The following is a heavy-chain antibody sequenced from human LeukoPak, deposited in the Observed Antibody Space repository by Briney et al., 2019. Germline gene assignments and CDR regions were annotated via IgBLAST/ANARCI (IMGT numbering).Heavy chain of an antibody. J-gene: IGHJ6*02. V-gene: IGHV6-1*01. CDR2: TLYRSKWYN. CDR3: ARSHYYGMDV. Sequence: RSQALSLTCAISGDSVSNNSASWNWIRQSPSRGLEWLGKTLYRSKWYNDYAVSVKSRITINPDTSKNQFSLQLNSVTPEDTAVYHCARSHYYGMDVWGQGTTVTVAS. CDR1: GDSVSNNSAS.